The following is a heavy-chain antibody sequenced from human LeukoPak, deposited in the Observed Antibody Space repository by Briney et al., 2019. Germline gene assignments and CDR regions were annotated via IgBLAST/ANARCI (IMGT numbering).Heavy chain of an antibody. Sequence: GGSLRPSCAASGFTFSRYPMSWVRQAPGKGLVWVSAISTSGESTYYADSVKGRVTISRDNSKNTQYLQMNRLRAEDTAVYYCAKRYFGNYYFDSWGQGTLVSVSS. V-gene: IGHV3-23*01. D-gene: IGHD3-10*01. CDR3: AKRYFGNYYFDS. CDR2: ISTSGEST. CDR1: GFTFSRYP. J-gene: IGHJ4*02.